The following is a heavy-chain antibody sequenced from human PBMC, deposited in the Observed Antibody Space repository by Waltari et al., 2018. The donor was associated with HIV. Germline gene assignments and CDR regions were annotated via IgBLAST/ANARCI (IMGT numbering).Heavy chain of an antibody. D-gene: IGHD4-17*01. CDR1: GFTFGNHR. Sequence: VQLVESGGTQIRPGGSLRLSCGVSGFTFGNHRLHWVRQVPGKGLQWIARIDRDGRVSTNEGLVKGRFSVSRDNAKNSMFLQLTRLTVDDSAVYHCARDVTRDYFGVYHFLFDVWGQGTTVTVSS. J-gene: IGHJ6*02. CDR2: IDRDGRVS. V-gene: IGHV3-74*03. CDR3: ARDVTRDYFGVYHFLFDV.